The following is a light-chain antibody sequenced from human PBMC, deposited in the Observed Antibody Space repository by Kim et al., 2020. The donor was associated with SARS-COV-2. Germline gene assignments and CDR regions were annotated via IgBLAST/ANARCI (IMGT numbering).Light chain of an antibody. CDR2: STS. J-gene: IGLJ1*01. CDR3: LLYYGGAYV. CDR1: TGAVTSAFY. V-gene: IGLV7-43*01. Sequence: PGGTVTLTCASSTGAVTSAFYPNWFQQRPGQAPRPLIYSTSNRPSWTPARFSGSILGDKDALTLSSVRPEDEAEYFCLLYYGGAYVFGTGTKVTVL.